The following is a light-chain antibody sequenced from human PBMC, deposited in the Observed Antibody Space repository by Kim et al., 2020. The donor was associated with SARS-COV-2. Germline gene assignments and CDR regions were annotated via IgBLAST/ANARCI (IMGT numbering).Light chain of an antibody. CDR2: DNN. J-gene: IGLJ2*01. Sequence: GRQVHISCPESSSSDVDNYESCYQQLPGTAPKPLIYDNNKRPSGIPGRFSGSKSGTSATLGITGLQTGDEADYYCGTWDSSLSAVVFGGGTQLTVL. CDR1: SSSDVDNY. CDR3: GTWDSSLSAVV. V-gene: IGLV1-51*01.